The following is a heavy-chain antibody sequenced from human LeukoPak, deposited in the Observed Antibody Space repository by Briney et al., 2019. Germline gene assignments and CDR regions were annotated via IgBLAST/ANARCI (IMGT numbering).Heavy chain of an antibody. D-gene: IGHD7-27*01. CDR1: GGSFSGYY. Sequence: PSETLSLTCAVYGGSFSGYYWSWIRQPPGKGLEWIGEINHSGSTNYNPSLKSRVTMSVDTSKNQFSLNLSSVTAADTAVYYCARELGSNGWFDPWGQGTLVTVSS. CDR3: ARELGSNGWFDP. CDR2: INHSGST. J-gene: IGHJ5*02. V-gene: IGHV4-34*01.